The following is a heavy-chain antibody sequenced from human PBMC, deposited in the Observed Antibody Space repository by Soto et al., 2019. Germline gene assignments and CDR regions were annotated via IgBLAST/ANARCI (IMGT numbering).Heavy chain of an antibody. Sequence: QVQLVQSGAEVKKPGASVKVSCKASGYTFTSYGISWVRQAPGQGLEWLGWISAYNGNTNYAQKLQGRVTMTTDTSTSTDYMERMSLRSDDTAEYYCARERFPVTPGGTRAIDYWCQGTLVTVSS. D-gene: IGHD1-7*01. J-gene: IGHJ4*02. CDR3: ARERFPVTPGGTRAIDY. CDR2: ISAYNGNT. CDR1: GYTFTSYG. V-gene: IGHV1-18*01.